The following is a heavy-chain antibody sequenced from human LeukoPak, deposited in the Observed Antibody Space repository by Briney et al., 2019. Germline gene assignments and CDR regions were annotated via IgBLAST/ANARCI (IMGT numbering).Heavy chain of an antibody. CDR2: ISDSGGST. D-gene: IGHD1-26*01. Sequence: GGSLRLSCTASGFTFGDYAMSWVRQAPGKGLEWVSPISDSGGSTYYADSVKGRFTISRDNSKNTLYLQMNSLRAEDTAVYYCAKGISGSYSYYFDYWGQGTLVTVSS. CDR1: GFTFGDYA. V-gene: IGHV3-23*01. CDR3: AKGISGSYSYYFDY. J-gene: IGHJ4*02.